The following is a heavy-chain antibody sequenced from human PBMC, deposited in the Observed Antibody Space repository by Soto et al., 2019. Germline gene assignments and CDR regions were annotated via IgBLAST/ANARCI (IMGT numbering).Heavy chain of an antibody. J-gene: IGHJ4*02. CDR3: ARAITIMFVALAY. D-gene: IGHD5-12*01. CDR1: GYTFSNYA. Sequence: QVHLVQSGAEVKKPGASVKVSCKASGYTFSNYALTWVRRAPGQGLEWMGWISAHSGDTNYAQKFQGRVTMTTDTFTTTADLELRSLTADDTAVYYCARAITIMFVALAYWGQGPLVTVSS. CDR2: ISAHSGDT. V-gene: IGHV1-18*01.